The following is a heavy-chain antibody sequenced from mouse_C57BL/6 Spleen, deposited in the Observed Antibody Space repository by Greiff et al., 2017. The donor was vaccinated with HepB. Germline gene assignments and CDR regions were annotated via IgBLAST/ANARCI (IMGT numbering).Heavy chain of an antibody. CDR1: GFTFSSYA. Sequence: EVQRVESGGGLVKPGGSLKLSCAASGFTFSSYAMSWVRQTPEKRLEWVATISDGGSYTYYPDNVKGRFTISRDNAKNNLYLQMSHLKSEDTAMYYCAGGSRLLHFGGRGQGTTLTVST. J-gene: IGHJ2*01. CDR2: ISDGGSYT. V-gene: IGHV5-4*01. CDR3: AGGSRLLHFGG. D-gene: IGHD1-1*01.